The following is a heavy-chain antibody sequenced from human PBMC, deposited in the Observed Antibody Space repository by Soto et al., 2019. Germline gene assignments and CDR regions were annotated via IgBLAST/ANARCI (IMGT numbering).Heavy chain of an antibody. J-gene: IGHJ4*02. D-gene: IGHD1-7*01. CDR2: ISYDGSNK. CDR3: AKAKFWWYNWNYPFDY. V-gene: IGHV3-30*18. CDR1: GFTFSSYG. Sequence: GGSLRLSCAAPGFTFSSYGMHWVRQAPGKGLEWVAVISYDGSNKYYADSVKGRFTISRDNSKNTLYLQMNSLRAEDTAVYYCAKAKFWWYNWNYPFDYWGQGTLVTVSS.